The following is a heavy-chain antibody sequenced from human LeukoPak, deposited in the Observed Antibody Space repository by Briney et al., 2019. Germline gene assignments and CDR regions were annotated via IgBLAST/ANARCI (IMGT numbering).Heavy chain of an antibody. Sequence: PSETLSLTCVVSGASVSTSHWNWIRQLPGKGLEWIGCFFFTGKTDYNPSFASRVTISLGTFQNQVSLKLRSVTTADTATYFCSEGYFEPFAHWGQGILVAASS. CDR2: FFFTGKT. D-gene: IGHD2/OR15-2a*01. J-gene: IGHJ4*02. CDR3: SEGYFEPFAH. V-gene: IGHV4-59*02. CDR1: GASVSTSH.